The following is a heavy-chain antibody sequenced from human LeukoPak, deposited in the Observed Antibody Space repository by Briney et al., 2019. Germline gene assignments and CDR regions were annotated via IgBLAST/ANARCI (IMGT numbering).Heavy chain of an antibody. CDR2: IKSKTDGGTT. J-gene: IGHJ4*02. CDR1: GFTFRNYA. V-gene: IGHV3-15*01. D-gene: IGHD2-2*02. Sequence: PGGSLRLSCAASGFTFRNYAMSWVRQAPGKGLEWVGRIKSKTDGGTTDYAAPVKGRFTISRDDSKNTLYLQMNSLKTEDTAVYYCTTDYCSSTSCYILWGQGTLVTVSS. CDR3: TTDYCSSTSCYIL.